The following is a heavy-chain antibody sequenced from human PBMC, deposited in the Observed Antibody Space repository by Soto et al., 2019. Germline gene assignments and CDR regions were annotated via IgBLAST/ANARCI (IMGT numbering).Heavy chain of an antibody. D-gene: IGHD6-6*01. CDR1: GYTFTSYG. V-gene: IGHV1-18*01. CDR2: ISTYNGST. J-gene: IGHJ5*02. Sequence: ASVKVSCKASGYTFTSYGITWVRQAPGQGLEWMGWISTYNGSTNYEQKLQGRVTMTTDTSTSTAYMELRSLRSDGTAVYYCARSLGYSSSDWFDPWGQGTLVTVSS. CDR3: ARSLGYSSSDWFDP.